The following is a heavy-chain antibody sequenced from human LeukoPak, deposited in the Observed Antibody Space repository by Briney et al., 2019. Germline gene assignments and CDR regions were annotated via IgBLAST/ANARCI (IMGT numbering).Heavy chain of an antibody. J-gene: IGHJ3*02. Sequence: SETLSLTCTVSGGSVSSGSYYWSWIRQPPRKGLEWIGYIYYSGSTNYNPSLKSRVTISVDTSKNQFSLKLSSVTAADTAVYYCARGSSYSGAFDIWGQGTMVTVSS. D-gene: IGHD3-10*01. V-gene: IGHV4-61*01. CDR3: ARGSSYSGAFDI. CDR2: IYYSGST. CDR1: GGSVSSGSYY.